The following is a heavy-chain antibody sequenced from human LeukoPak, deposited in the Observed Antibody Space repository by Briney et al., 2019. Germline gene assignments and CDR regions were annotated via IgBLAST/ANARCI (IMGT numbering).Heavy chain of an antibody. CDR2: IYTSGST. J-gene: IGHJ4*02. V-gene: IGHV4-4*07. Sequence: SETLSLTCIVSGGSISSYYWSWIRQPAGKGLEWIGRIYTSGSTNYNPSLKSRVTISVDKSKNQFSLKLSSVTAADTAVYYCARVGQGSSGYYRIFDYWGQGTLVTVSS. CDR1: GGSISSYY. CDR3: ARVGQGSSGYYRIFDY. D-gene: IGHD3-22*01.